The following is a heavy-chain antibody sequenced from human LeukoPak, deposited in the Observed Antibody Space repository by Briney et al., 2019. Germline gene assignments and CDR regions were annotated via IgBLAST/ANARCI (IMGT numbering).Heavy chain of an antibody. Sequence: PGGSLRLSCAASGFTFSSYSMNWVRQAPGKGLEWVSSISSSSSYIYYADSVKGRFTISRDNAKNSLYLQMNSLRAEDTAVYYCAREPPAAGYYYYGMDVWDQGTTVTVSS. D-gene: IGHD6-13*01. CDR3: AREPPAAGYYYYGMDV. CDR2: ISSSSSYI. J-gene: IGHJ6*02. V-gene: IGHV3-21*01. CDR1: GFTFSSYS.